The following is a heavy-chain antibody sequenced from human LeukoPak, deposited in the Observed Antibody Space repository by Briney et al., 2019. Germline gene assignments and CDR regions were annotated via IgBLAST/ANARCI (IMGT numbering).Heavy chain of an antibody. CDR3: ARDVEIRDLDIAVRKFDY. J-gene: IGHJ4*02. CDR1: GYTFTSYG. CDR2: ISAYNGNT. V-gene: IGHV1-18*01. D-gene: IGHD6-19*01. Sequence: ASVKVSCKASGYTFTSYGISWVRQAPGQGLEWMGWISAYNGNTNYAQKLQGRVTMTTDTSTSTAYMELRSLRSDDTAVYYCARDVEIRDLDIAVRKFDYWGQGTLVTVSS.